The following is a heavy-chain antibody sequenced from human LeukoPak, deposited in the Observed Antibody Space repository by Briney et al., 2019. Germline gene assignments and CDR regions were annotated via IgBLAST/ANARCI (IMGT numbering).Heavy chain of an antibody. Sequence: SETLSLTCTVSDGSISSSSYYWGWIRQPPGKGLEWIGSTYYSGSTYSNPSFKSRVTISVDTSKNQFSLKLSSVTAADTAVYYCARPVAAAAGTSIDWGQGTLVTVSS. D-gene: IGHD6-13*01. CDR3: ARPVAAAAGTSID. CDR2: TYYSGST. V-gene: IGHV4-39*01. CDR1: DGSISSSSYY. J-gene: IGHJ4*02.